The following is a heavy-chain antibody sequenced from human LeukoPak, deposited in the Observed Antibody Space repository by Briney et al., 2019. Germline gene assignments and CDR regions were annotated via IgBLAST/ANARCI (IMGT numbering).Heavy chain of an antibody. Sequence: SETLSLACAVSGGSISSGGYSWSWIRQPPGKGLEWIGYIYHSGSTYYNPSLKSRVTISVDRSKNQFSLKLSSVTAADTAVYYCARVRVVISAFDIWGQGTMVTVSS. D-gene: IGHD3-3*01. CDR1: GGSISSGGYS. J-gene: IGHJ3*02. CDR2: IYHSGST. V-gene: IGHV4-30-2*01. CDR3: ARVRVVISAFDI.